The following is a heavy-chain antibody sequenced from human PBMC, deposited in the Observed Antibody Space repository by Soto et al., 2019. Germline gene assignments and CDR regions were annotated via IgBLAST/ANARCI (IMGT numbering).Heavy chain of an antibody. V-gene: IGHV3-15*07. CDR2: IKNKPNGETT. D-gene: IGHD2-8*01. CDR1: GFSFSGAW. CDR3: NAVTVKGNISISRDDLKMTLYLQKGSLKTEDAAVYFCTTKTTLFTIGADV. Sequence: GGSLRLSCAASGFSFSGAWMDWVRQAPGKGLEWVGRIKNKPNGETTDNAAPVKGRFPISRDDPKTRLYLHINSLKNKTNGEKSNNAVTVKGNISISRDDLKMTLYLQKGSLKTEDAAVYFCTTKTTLFTIGADVWGQGTTVTVSS. J-gene: IGHJ6*02.